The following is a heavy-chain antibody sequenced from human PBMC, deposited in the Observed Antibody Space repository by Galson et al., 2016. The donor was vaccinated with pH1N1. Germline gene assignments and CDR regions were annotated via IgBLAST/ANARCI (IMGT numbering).Heavy chain of an antibody. J-gene: IGHJ4*02. V-gene: IGHV3-64*02. Sequence: LSCAASGFTFSAYAMHWVRQAPGKGLEYVSVIGSNERTTYYADSVDGRFTISRDNSKNTVYLQMGSLRAEDMAVYYCTRDAGGYSDFDYWGQGTLVTVSS. CDR1: GFTFSAYA. CDR3: TRDAGGYSDFDY. D-gene: IGHD1-26*01. CDR2: IGSNERTT.